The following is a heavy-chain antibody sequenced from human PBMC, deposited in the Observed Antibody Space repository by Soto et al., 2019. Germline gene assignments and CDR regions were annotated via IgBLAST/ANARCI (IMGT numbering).Heavy chain of an antibody. Sequence: EVQLVESGGGLVKPGGSLRLSCAASGFTFSSYSMNWVRQAPGKGLEWVSSISSSSSYIYYADSVKGRFTISRDNAKNSLYLQMNSLRAEDTAVYYCARDRRKVRPGREDFDCWGQGTLVTVSS. CDR3: ARDRRKVRPGREDFDC. CDR1: GFTFSSYS. D-gene: IGHD3-10*01. CDR2: ISSSSSYI. J-gene: IGHJ4*02. V-gene: IGHV3-21*01.